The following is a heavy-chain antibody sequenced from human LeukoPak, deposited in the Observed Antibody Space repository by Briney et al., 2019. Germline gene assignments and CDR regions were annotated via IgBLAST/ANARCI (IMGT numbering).Heavy chain of an antibody. J-gene: IGHJ4*02. V-gene: IGHV3-23*01. CDR3: VKKTPTGSYFDY. D-gene: IGHD1-1*01. Sequence: GGSLRLSCAASGFTFSTYAMTWVRQAPGKGLEWVSSITGSGDGTSAADSVTGRFSISRDNSKSTLYLQMNSLRVEDTAVYYCVKKTPTGSYFDYWGQGTLVTVSS. CDR2: ITGSGDGT. CDR1: GFTFSTYA.